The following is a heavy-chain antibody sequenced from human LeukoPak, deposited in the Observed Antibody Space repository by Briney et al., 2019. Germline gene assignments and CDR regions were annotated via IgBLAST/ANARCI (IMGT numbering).Heavy chain of an antibody. V-gene: IGHV4-59*01. Sequence: PSETLSLTCTVSGASISSYYWSWIRQPPGKGLEWIGYIYYSGSTNYNPSLKSRVTISVDTSKNQFSLKLSSVTAADTAVYYCARAPNLYDYWGQGILVTVSS. J-gene: IGHJ4*02. D-gene: IGHD1-14*01. CDR2: IYYSGST. CDR1: GASISSYY. CDR3: ARAPNLYDY.